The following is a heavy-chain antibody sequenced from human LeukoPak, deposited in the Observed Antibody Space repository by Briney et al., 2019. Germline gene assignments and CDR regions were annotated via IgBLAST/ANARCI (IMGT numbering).Heavy chain of an antibody. CDR2: ISAYNGNT. Sequence: ASVKVSCKASGYTFTSYGISWVRQAPGQGLEWMGWISAYNGNTNYAQKLQGRVTTTTDTSTSTAYMELRSLRSDDTAVYYCARGLYYYDSSGPLGWFDPWGQGTLVTVSS. V-gene: IGHV1-18*01. CDR3: ARGLYYYDSSGPLGWFDP. J-gene: IGHJ5*02. D-gene: IGHD3-22*01. CDR1: GYTFTSYG.